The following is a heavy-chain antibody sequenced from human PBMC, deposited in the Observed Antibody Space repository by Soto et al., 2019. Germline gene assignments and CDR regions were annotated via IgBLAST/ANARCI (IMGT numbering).Heavy chain of an antibody. Sequence: EVQLVESGGGLVQPGGSLRLSCAASGFTFSSYSMNWVRQAPGKGLEWVSYISSSSSTIYYADSVKGRFTISRDNAKNSLYRKRNSRRAEDTAVYYWASGGVAVAGTPPYSYSYYLHVGGKGPPATVPS. CDR3: ASGGVAVAGTPPYSYSYYLHV. CDR2: ISSSSSTI. J-gene: IGHJ6*03. D-gene: IGHD6-19*01. V-gene: IGHV3-48*01. CDR1: GFTFSSYS.